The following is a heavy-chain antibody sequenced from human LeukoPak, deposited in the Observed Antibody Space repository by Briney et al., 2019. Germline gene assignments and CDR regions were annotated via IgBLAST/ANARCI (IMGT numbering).Heavy chain of an antibody. CDR1: GGSISSYY. J-gene: IGHJ4*02. V-gene: IGHV4-59*01. D-gene: IGHD3-16*02. CDR2: IYYSGST. Sequence: SETLSLTCTVSGGSISSYYWSWIRQPPGKGLEWIGYIYYSGSTNYNPSLKSRVTISVDTSKNQFSLKLSSVTAADTAVYSCARGREYDHVWGSYLHDYWGQGTLVTVSS. CDR3: ARGREYDHVWGSYLHDY.